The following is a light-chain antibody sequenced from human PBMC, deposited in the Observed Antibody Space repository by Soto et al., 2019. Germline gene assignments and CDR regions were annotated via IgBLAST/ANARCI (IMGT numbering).Light chain of an antibody. CDR2: GAS. CDR1: QSINSY. V-gene: IGKV1-39*01. CDR3: QQSYSTPRT. Sequence: DIQMTQSPSSLSASVGDRVTITCRASQSINSYLNWYQQKPGTAPKLLIYGASSLQGGVPSRFSGSGSGTDFTLNISSLQPEDFTTYYCQQSYSTPRTFGQGTKVEIK. J-gene: IGKJ1*01.